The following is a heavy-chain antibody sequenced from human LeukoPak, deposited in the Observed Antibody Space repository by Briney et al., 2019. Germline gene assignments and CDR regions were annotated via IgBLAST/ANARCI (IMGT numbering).Heavy chain of an antibody. CDR3: ATQLLRFLEGPYYYYGMDV. CDR2: IIPILGIA. D-gene: IGHD3-3*01. Sequence: GASVKVSCKASGGTFSSYAISWVRQAPGQGLEWMGRIIPILGIANYAQKFQGRVTITADKSTSTAYMELSSLRSEDTAVYYCATQLLRFLEGPYYYYGMDVWGQGTTVTVSS. CDR1: GGTFSSYA. J-gene: IGHJ6*02. V-gene: IGHV1-69*04.